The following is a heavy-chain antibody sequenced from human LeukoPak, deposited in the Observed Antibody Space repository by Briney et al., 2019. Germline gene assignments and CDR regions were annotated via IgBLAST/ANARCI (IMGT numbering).Heavy chain of an antibody. CDR2: VYSGDST. J-gene: IGHJ4*02. Sequence: PGGSLRLSCAASGFPVSSNYMSWVRQAPGKGLEWVSVVYSGDSTYYADSVKGRFTISRDNSKNTLSLQMNSLRAEDTAVYYCARTIVGATYYFDYWGQGTLVTVSS. CDR1: GFPVSSNY. D-gene: IGHD1-26*01. CDR3: ARTIVGATYYFDY. V-gene: IGHV3-53*01.